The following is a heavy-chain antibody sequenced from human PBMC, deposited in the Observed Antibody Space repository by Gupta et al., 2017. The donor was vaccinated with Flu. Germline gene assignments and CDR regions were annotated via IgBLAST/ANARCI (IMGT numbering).Heavy chain of an antibody. CDR1: GYSFTSYW. D-gene: IGHD6-13*01. Sequence: EVQLVQSGLEVKKSGESLKISCKGSGYSFTSYWIAWVRQMPGEGLEWMGIIYPGDSDTRYSPSFQGQVTISVDKSINTVYLQWSNLKASDTAMYYCARSPSRDYVFDIWGQGTKVTVSS. V-gene: IGHV5-51*03. CDR2: IYPGDSDT. J-gene: IGHJ3*02. CDR3: ARSPSRDYVFDI.